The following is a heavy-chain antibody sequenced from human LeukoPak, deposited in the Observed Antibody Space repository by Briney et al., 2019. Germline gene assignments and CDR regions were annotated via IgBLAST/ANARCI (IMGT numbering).Heavy chain of an antibody. Sequence: GVSLRLSCAAWGFSLRAYWMTWVREAPGEGVEGGANINRGGSQRNHVDSVKGRFTISRDNAKNSLYLQMNSLRAEDTAVYYCAKPYGSGTYYTDFYYGMDVWGQGTTVTVSS. D-gene: IGHD3-10*01. CDR3: AKPYGSGTYYTDFYYGMDV. J-gene: IGHJ6*02. V-gene: IGHV3-7*03. CDR1: GFSLRAYW. CDR2: INRGGSQR.